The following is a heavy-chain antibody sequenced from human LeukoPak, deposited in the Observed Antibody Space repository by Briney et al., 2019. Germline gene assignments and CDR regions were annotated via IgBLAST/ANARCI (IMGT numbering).Heavy chain of an antibody. Sequence: GASVKVSCKASGYTFTSYYMHWVRQAPGQGLEWMGIINPSGGSTSCAQKFQGRVTMTRDTSTSTVYMELSSLRSEDTAVYYCARDAPHIRMVRGAVEWFDPWGQGTLVTVSS. CDR3: ARDAPHIRMVRGAVEWFDP. J-gene: IGHJ5*02. D-gene: IGHD3-10*01. V-gene: IGHV1-46*01. CDR2: INPSGGST. CDR1: GYTFTSYY.